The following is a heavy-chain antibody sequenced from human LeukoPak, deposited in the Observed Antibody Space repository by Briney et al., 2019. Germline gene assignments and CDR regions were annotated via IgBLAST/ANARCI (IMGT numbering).Heavy chain of an antibody. D-gene: IGHD2-21*02. V-gene: IGHV4-34*01. CDR3: ARDIPLSYCGGDCYPTNWFDP. J-gene: IGHJ5*02. CDR1: GGSFSDYY. CDR2: INHSVST. Sequence: SETLSLTCAVYGGSFSDYYWSWIRHPPGKGLEWIGEINHSVSTNYNPSLKSRVTISVDTSKNHFSLRMSSVTAADTAVYYCARDIPLSYCGGDCYPTNWFDPWGQGTLVTVSS.